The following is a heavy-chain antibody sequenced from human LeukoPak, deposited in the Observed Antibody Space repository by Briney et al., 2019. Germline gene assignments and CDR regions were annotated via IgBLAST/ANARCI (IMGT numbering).Heavy chain of an antibody. CDR1: GGSFSGYY. J-gene: IGHJ3*02. CDR2: INHSGST. Sequence: SETLSLTCAVSGGSFSGYYWSWIRQPPGKGLEWVREINHSGSTYYNPSLKSRVTISLDTSKNQFSLNVSSVTAADTSVYYCARRRRIYGDYFVRAFDIWGQGTMVTVSS. CDR3: ARRRRIYGDYFVRAFDI. D-gene: IGHD4-17*01. V-gene: IGHV4-34*01.